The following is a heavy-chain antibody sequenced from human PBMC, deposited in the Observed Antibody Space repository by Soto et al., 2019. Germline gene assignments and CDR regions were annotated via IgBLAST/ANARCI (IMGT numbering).Heavy chain of an antibody. CDR3: VSLPYHNSYSGFDS. J-gene: IGHJ4*02. V-gene: IGHV5-51*01. D-gene: IGHD1-26*01. Sequence: GESLKISCKGSTYTFSNYWIGWVRQMPGKAPEWMGLIYPPDSDTKYSPSFQGQVTISADKSISTAYLRWSSLKASDTATYYCVSLPYHNSYSGFDSWGQGTPVTVSS. CDR1: TYTFSNYW. CDR2: IYPPDSDT.